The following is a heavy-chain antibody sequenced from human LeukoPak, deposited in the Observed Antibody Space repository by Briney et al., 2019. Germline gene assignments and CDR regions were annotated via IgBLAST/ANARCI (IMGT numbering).Heavy chain of an antibody. CDR3: ARTDRHWSSVDP. J-gene: IGHJ5*02. V-gene: IGHV4-28*01. CDR1: GYSISSSNW. D-gene: IGHD2-8*02. CDR2: IYYSGTT. Sequence: SETLSLTCAVSGYSISSSNWWGWIRQPPGKGLEWIGYIYYSGTTYYSPSLKSRVTMSVDTSKNQFSLKLSSVTAVDTAVCYCARTDRHWSSVDPWGQGTLVTVSS.